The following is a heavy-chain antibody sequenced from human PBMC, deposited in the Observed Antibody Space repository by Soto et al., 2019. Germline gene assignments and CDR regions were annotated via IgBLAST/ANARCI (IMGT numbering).Heavy chain of an antibody. CDR3: ARASGNWNYGYYYYMDV. CDR2: ISAYNGNT. Sequence: QVQLVQSGAEVKKPGASVKVSCKASGYTFTSYGISWVRQAPGQGLEWMGWISAYNGNTNYAQKLQGRVTMTTDTPTSTAYMELRSLRSDDTAVYYCARASGNWNYGYYYYMDVWGKGTTVTVSS. CDR1: GYTFTSYG. V-gene: IGHV1-18*01. D-gene: IGHD1-7*01. J-gene: IGHJ6*03.